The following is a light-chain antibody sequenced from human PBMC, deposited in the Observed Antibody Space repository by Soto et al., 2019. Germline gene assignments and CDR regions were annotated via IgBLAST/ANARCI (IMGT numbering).Light chain of an antibody. J-gene: IGLJ2*01. Sequence: QSALTQPASVSGSPGQSITISCTGSSSDVGGYNYVSWYQQHPGKAPKLMIYEVSNRPSGISNRISGSKSGNTASLTLSGLQAEDEADYYCSSYTSSSTLVFGGGTKLTVL. CDR1: SSDVGGYNY. CDR3: SSYTSSSTLV. CDR2: EVS. V-gene: IGLV2-14*01.